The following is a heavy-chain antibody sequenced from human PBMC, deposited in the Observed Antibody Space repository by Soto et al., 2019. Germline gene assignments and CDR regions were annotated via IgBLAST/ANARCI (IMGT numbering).Heavy chain of an antibody. CDR3: AKFFSSGSGSTDY. J-gene: IGHJ4*02. CDR1: GFTFSTYG. Sequence: QVPLVESGGGVVQPGRSLRLSCAASGFTFSTYGMHWVRQAPGKGLEWVAVISYDGGDKYYADSVKGRFTISRDNSKHTLYLQMNSLRTEDTAVYYCAKFFSSGSGSTDYWGQGTLVTVSS. D-gene: IGHD3-10*01. CDR2: ISYDGGDK. V-gene: IGHV3-30*18.